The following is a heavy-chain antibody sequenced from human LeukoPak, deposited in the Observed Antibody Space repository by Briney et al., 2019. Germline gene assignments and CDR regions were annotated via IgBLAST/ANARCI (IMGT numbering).Heavy chain of an antibody. V-gene: IGHV3-11*01. Sequence: RGSLRLSCAASGFTFSDYYMTWIRQAPGKGLEWVSYISGSGNTIYYADSVKGRFTISRDNTKNSLYLQMNSLRAEDTAVYYCARYQYGSGSPYNWFDPWGLGTLVTVSS. J-gene: IGHJ5*02. CDR3: ARYQYGSGSPYNWFDP. D-gene: IGHD3-10*01. CDR2: ISGSGNTI. CDR1: GFTFSDYY.